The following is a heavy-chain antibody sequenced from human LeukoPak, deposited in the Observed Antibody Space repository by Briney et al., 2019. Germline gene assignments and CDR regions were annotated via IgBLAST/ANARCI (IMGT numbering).Heavy chain of an antibody. CDR1: GDTFSSYS. J-gene: IGHJ4*02. CDR3: ARDAHPTSFDY. V-gene: IGHV1-69*04. Sequence: SVKVSCKASGDTFSSYSISWVRQAPGQGPEWMGRITPMLDMTNYAQKFQGRVTITADKSTSTAYMELSSLKSEDTAVYYCARDAHPTSFDYWGQGTLVTVAS. CDR2: ITPMLDMT.